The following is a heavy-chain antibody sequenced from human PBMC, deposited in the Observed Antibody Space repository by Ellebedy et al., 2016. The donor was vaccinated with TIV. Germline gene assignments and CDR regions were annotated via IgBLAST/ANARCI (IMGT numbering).Heavy chain of an antibody. J-gene: IGHJ6*02. Sequence: GESLKISCAASGFTFSDYYMSWIRQAPGKGLEWVSYISSSGSTIYYADSVKGRFTISRDNAKNSLYLQMNSLRAEDTAVYYCARGGGSTRGSYYRDYYYYGMDVWGQGTTVTASS. CDR1: GFTFSDYY. V-gene: IGHV3-11*01. CDR3: ARGGGSTRGSYYRDYYYYGMDV. D-gene: IGHD1-26*01. CDR2: ISSSGSTI.